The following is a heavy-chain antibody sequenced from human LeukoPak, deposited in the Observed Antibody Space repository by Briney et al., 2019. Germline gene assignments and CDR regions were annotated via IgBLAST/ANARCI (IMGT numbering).Heavy chain of an antibody. J-gene: IGHJ6*04. CDR3: ARDSWDYYGSGSYYRNYYYYGMDV. CDR2: IKQDGSEK. V-gene: IGHV3-7*03. D-gene: IGHD3-10*01. Sequence: GGSLRLSCAASGFTFSSYWMGWVRQAPGKGLEWVANIKQDGSEKYYVDSVKGRFTISRDNAKNSLYLQMNSLRAEDTAVYYCARDSWDYYGSGSYYRNYYYYGMDVWGKGTTVTVSS. CDR1: GFTFSSYW.